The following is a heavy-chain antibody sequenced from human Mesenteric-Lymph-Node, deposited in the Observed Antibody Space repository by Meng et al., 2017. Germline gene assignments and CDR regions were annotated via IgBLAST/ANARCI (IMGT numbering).Heavy chain of an antibody. V-gene: IGHV3-23*04. J-gene: IGHJ4*02. D-gene: IGHD2-15*01. CDR2: VSGSGGSI. CDR3: AKSKDSEAGSFDH. CDR1: GLSFSRYA. Sequence: VELGGFGVGSGQPGVSLRLLCVGSGLSFSRYAMSWVRQAPGEGLEWVSAVSGSGGSIYYVDSVKGRFTISRDNSKNTLYLQMNSLRAEDTAVYYCAKSKDSEAGSFDHWGQGTLVTVSS.